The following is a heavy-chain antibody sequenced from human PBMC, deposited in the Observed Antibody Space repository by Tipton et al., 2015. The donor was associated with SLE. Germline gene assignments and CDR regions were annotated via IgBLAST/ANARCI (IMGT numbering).Heavy chain of an antibody. CDR2: INHSGST. CDR3: ARGYSSSFDY. D-gene: IGHD6-6*01. Sequence: TLSLTCAVYGGSFSIYYWSWIRQPPGKGLEWIGEINHSGSTNYNPSLKSRVTISVDTSKNQFSLKLSSVTAADTAVYYCARGYSSSFDYWGQGTLVTVSS. CDR1: GGSFSIYY. V-gene: IGHV4-34*01. J-gene: IGHJ4*02.